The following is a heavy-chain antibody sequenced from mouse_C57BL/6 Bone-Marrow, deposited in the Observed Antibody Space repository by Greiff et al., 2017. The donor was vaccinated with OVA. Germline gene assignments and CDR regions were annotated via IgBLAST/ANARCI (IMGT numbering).Heavy chain of an antibody. D-gene: IGHD1-1*01. J-gene: IGHJ2*01. Sequence: QVQLKESGPELVKPGASVKISCKASGYAFSSSWMNWVKQRPGKGLEWIGRIYPGDGDTNYNGKFKGKATLTADKSSSTAYMQLSSLTSEDSAVYFCARFITTGYFDYWGQGTTLTVSS. V-gene: IGHV1-82*01. CDR1: GYAFSSSW. CDR3: ARFITTGYFDY. CDR2: IYPGDGDT.